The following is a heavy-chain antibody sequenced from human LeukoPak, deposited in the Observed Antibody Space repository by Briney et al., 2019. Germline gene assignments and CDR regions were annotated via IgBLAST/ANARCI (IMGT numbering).Heavy chain of an antibody. CDR3: ARDRLYYYADGYFDY. CDR1: GFTFSRYG. J-gene: IGHJ4*02. Sequence: GGSLRLSCAASGFTFSRYGIHWVRQAPGKGLEWVAVIWFDGSYKYYADSVKGRFTISRDNSKNTLYLQMNSLRAEDTAVYYCARDRLYYYADGYFDYWGQGTLVTVSS. D-gene: IGHD3-10*01. V-gene: IGHV3-33*01. CDR2: IWFDGSYK.